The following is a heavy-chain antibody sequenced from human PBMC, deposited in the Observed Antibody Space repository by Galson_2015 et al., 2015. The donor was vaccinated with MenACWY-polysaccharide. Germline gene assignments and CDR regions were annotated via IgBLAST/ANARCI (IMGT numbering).Heavy chain of an antibody. CDR2: ISDGGGGT. Sequence: SLRLSCAASGFTLSTYAMNWVRQAPGKGLEWVSGISDGGGGTYYADSVKGRFTISRDNSKTMLYLQMNSLRAEDTAVYYCAKGGWNLLRVYYGVGVWGQGTTVSVSS. J-gene: IGHJ6*02. CDR1: GFTLSTYA. CDR3: AKGGWNLLRVYYGVGV. V-gene: IGHV3-23*01. D-gene: IGHD1-1*01.